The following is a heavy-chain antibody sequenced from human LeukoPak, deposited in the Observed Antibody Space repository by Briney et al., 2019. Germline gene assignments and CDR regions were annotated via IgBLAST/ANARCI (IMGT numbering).Heavy chain of an antibody. D-gene: IGHD3-10*01. Sequence: GGSLRLSCAASGFTFSSYGMHWVRQAPGKGLEWVAFIRYDGSNKYYADSVKGRFTISRDNAKNSLYLQMNSLRADDTAVYYCARDRGFYFDYWGQGTLVTVSS. J-gene: IGHJ4*02. CDR3: ARDRGFYFDY. CDR1: GFTFSSYG. CDR2: IRYDGSNK. V-gene: IGHV3-30*02.